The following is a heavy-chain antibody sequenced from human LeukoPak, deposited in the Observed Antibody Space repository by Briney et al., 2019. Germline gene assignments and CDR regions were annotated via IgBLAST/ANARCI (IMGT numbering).Heavy chain of an antibody. V-gene: IGHV1-8*01. D-gene: IGHD3-22*01. CDR1: GYTFTSYD. J-gene: IGHJ4*02. Sequence: ASVKVSCKASGYTFTSYDINWVRQATGQGLEWMGWINPNSGNTGYAQKFQGRVTMTRNTSISTAYMELSSLRSEDTAVYYCVSYWYYYGSSGYPRDYWGQGTLVTVSS. CDR2: INPNSGNT. CDR3: VSYWYYYGSSGYPRDY.